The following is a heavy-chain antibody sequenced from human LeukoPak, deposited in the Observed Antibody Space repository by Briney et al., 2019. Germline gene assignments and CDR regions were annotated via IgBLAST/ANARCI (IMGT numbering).Heavy chain of an antibody. D-gene: IGHD3-9*01. V-gene: IGHV4-59*08. J-gene: IGHJ3*02. Sequence: SETLSLTCTVSGGSIGSYYWSWMRQPPGKGLEWIGYIYYSGSTNYNTPLKSRVTISVDTSKNQFSLKLSSVTAADTAVYYCARFYDILTGYPPWGAFDIWGQGTMVTVSS. CDR2: IYYSGST. CDR1: GGSIGSYY. CDR3: ARFYDILTGYPPWGAFDI.